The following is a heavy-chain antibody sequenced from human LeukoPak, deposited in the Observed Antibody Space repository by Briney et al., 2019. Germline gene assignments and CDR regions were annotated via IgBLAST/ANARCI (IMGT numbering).Heavy chain of an antibody. CDR3: ARDKPQLRWAYRYFDL. D-gene: IGHD4-23*01. V-gene: IGHV1-18*01. CDR2: ISAYNGNT. CDR1: GYTFTSYG. J-gene: IGHJ2*01. Sequence: GASVKVSCKASGYTFTSYGISWVRQAPGQGLEWMGWISAYNGNTSYAQKLQGRVTMTTDTSTSTAYMELRSLRSDDTAVYYCARDKPQLRWAYRYFDLWGRGTLVTVSS.